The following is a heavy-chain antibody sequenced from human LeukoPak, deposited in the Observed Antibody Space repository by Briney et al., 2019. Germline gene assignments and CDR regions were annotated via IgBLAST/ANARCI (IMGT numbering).Heavy chain of an antibody. V-gene: IGHV3-74*01. D-gene: IGHD6-19*01. Sequence: GGSLRLSCAASGFTFSKYWMLWDRQAPGKGLESVSRINTDGTVTTYADSVKGRFTVSRDNADNTMFLQMNSVRDEDTAVYYCATKQWLAPPPDSWGQGTPVTVSS. J-gene: IGHJ4*02. CDR3: ATKQWLAPPPDS. CDR2: INTDGTVT. CDR1: GFTFSKYW.